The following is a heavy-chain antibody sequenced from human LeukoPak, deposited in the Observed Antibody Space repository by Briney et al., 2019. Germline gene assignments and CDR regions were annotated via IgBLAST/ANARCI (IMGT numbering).Heavy chain of an antibody. Sequence: GGSLRLSCAASGFTLSGSAMHWVRQASGKGLEWVGRIRSKANSYATAYAASVKGRFTISRDDSKNTAYLQMNSLKTEDTAVYYCWYSSSWDFDYWGQGTLVTVSS. CDR3: WYSSSWDFDY. CDR1: GFTLSGSA. V-gene: IGHV3-73*01. CDR2: IRSKANSYAT. J-gene: IGHJ4*02. D-gene: IGHD6-13*01.